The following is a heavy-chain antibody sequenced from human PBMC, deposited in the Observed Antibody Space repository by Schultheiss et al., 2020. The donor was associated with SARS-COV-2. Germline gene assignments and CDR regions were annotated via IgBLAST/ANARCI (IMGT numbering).Heavy chain of an antibody. V-gene: IGHV3-48*02. J-gene: IGHJ4*02. CDR1: GFTFSSYS. CDR3: ARARCSSTTCLRGIGYYFDY. D-gene: IGHD2-2*01. CDR2: ISSSSTTI. Sequence: GESLKISCAASGFTFSSYSMNWVRQAPGKGLEWVSYISSSSTTIYYADSVKGRFTISRDNAKNSLYLQMNSLRDEDTAVYYCARARCSSTTCLRGIGYYFDYWGQGALVTVSS.